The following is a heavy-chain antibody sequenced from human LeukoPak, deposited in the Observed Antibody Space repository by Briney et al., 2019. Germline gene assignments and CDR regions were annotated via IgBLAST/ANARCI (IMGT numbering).Heavy chain of an antibody. CDR1: GYTFTSYY. J-gene: IGHJ3*02. CDR2: INPSGGST. V-gene: IGHV1-46*01. Sequence: ASVKVSCKASGYTFTSYYMHWVRQAPGQGLEWMGIINPSGGSTSYAQKFQGRVTMTRDTSTSPVYMELSSLRSEDTAVYYCARGRGRGSLIVVVNAFDIWGQGTMVTVSS. D-gene: IGHD3-22*01. CDR3: ARGRGRGSLIVVVNAFDI.